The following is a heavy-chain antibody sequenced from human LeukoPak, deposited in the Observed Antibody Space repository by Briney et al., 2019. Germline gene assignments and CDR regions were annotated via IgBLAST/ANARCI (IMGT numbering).Heavy chain of an antibody. J-gene: IGHJ6*03. V-gene: IGHV1-8*01. CDR2: MNPNSGAT. CDR3: ARGAAYSEYCVLGYSHYSMDV. Sequence: ASVKVSCKASGYTFTSHDINWVRQATGQGLEWMGWMNPNSGATGYAQKFRGRITMTRDTSLTTAYMELSSLRSEDTALYYCARGAAYSEYCVLGYSHYSMDVWGKGTTVTVS. D-gene: IGHD1-26*01. CDR1: GYTFTSHD.